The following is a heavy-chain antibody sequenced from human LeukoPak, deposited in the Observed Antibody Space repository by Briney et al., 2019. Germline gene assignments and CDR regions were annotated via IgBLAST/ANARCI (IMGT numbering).Heavy chain of an antibody. V-gene: IGHV3-23*01. Sequence: GGSLRLSCAASGFSFSSFAMSWVRQAPGKGLEWVSTIGGGGGSTYYADSVKGRFTISRDNSKNTLYLQLNSLRAEDTAVYYCAKNWPKPAPFDYWGQGTLVTVSS. J-gene: IGHJ4*02. CDR1: GFSFSSFA. CDR2: IGGGGGST. D-gene: IGHD1-1*01. CDR3: AKNWPKPAPFDY.